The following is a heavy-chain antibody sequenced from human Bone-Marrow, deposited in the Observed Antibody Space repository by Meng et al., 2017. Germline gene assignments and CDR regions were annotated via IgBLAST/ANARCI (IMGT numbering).Heavy chain of an antibody. CDR2: IYPGDSDT. J-gene: IGHJ4*02. Sequence: GGSLRLSCKGSGYSFTSYWIGWVRQMPGKGLEWMGIIYPGDSDTRYSPSFQGQVTISRDNAKNSLYLQMNSLRAEDTAVYYCARFRAAVQWLVRGESVWGQGTLVTVYS. CDR1: GYSFTSYW. CDR3: ARFRAAVQWLVRGESV. V-gene: IGHV5-51*01. D-gene: IGHD6-19*01.